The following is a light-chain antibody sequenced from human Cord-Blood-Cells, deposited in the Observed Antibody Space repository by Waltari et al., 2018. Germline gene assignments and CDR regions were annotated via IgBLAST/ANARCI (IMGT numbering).Light chain of an antibody. V-gene: IGKV2-28*01. CDR3: MQALQTPLT. CDR1: QSLLHSNGYNY. Sequence: IVMTQSPLSLPVTPGEPASISCRSSQSLLHSNGYNYLDWYLQKPGQSPQLLIYLGSNRASGVPDRFSGSGSGTDFTPKISRVEAEDVGVYYCMQALQTPLTFGGGTKVEIK. CDR2: LGS. J-gene: IGKJ4*01.